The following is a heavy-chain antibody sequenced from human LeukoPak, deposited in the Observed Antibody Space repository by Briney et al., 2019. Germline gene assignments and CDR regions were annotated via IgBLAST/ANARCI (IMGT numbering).Heavy chain of an antibody. Sequence: PGGSLRLSCATSGFSFSATGMHWVRQAPGKALEWLAYIGSDGSKRGYGHSVKGRITISRDNSKDTIYLQMNSLRHDDTALYYCGKEKELLGENWGQGTLVAVSS. J-gene: IGHJ4*02. D-gene: IGHD3-16*01. CDR2: IGSDGSKR. V-gene: IGHV3-30*02. CDR1: GFSFSATG. CDR3: GKEKELLGEN.